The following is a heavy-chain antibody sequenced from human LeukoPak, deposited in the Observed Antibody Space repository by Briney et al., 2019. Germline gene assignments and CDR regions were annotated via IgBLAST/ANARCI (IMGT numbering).Heavy chain of an antibody. Sequence: GGSLRLSCAASGFTFSSCAMSWVRQAPGKGLEWVSAISTSGGRTFYADSVKGRFTISRDNSKNTLYLQMNSLKAEDTAIYYCAKDPTDFDSSGQTYFDYWGQGTLVTVSS. CDR3: AKDPTDFDSSGQTYFDY. J-gene: IGHJ4*02. D-gene: IGHD3-22*01. CDR1: GFTFSSCA. V-gene: IGHV3-23*01. CDR2: ISTSGGRT.